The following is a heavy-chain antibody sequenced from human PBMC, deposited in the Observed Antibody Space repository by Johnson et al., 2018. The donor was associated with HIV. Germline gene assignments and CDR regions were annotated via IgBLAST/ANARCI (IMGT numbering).Heavy chain of an antibody. Sequence: VQLVESGGGVVQPGRSLRLSCAASGFTFSSYWMHWVRQAPGKGLVWVSRINSDGSSTSYADSVKGRFTISRDNAKNTLYLQMNSLRAEDTAVYYCARDSSGYLLADAFDIWGQGTMVTVSS. CDR3: ARDSSGYLLADAFDI. D-gene: IGHD3-22*01. J-gene: IGHJ3*02. CDR1: GFTFSSYW. V-gene: IGHV3-74*02. CDR2: INSDGSST.